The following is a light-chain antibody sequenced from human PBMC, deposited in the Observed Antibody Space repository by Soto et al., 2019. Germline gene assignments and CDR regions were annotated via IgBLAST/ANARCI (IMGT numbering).Light chain of an antibody. Sequence: QSVLTQPPSVSAAPGQTVTISCSGRSSNIGNNYVSWYQQVPGTAPKLLIKDNDKRPSGIPDRFSGSKSGTSATLGITGLQTGDGANYYCGTWDSSLSAVVFGGGTQLTVL. J-gene: IGLJ2*01. CDR2: DND. CDR3: GTWDSSLSAVV. CDR1: SSNIGNNY. V-gene: IGLV1-51*01.